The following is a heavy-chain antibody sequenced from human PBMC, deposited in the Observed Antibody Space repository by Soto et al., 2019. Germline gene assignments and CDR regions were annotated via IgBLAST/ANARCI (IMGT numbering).Heavy chain of an antibody. J-gene: IGHJ6*02. Sequence: QVQLQESGPGLVKPSWTLSLTCAVSGGSISSSNWWSWVRQPPGKGLEWIGEIYHSWSTNYNPSLKRRVAISVDKSKIQFSLKLSSVTAADTAVYYCARVSGSDYYGMDGWGQGTTVTVSS. V-gene: IGHV4-4*02. D-gene: IGHD1-26*01. CDR3: ARVSGSDYYGMDG. CDR2: IYHSWST. CDR1: GGSISSSNW.